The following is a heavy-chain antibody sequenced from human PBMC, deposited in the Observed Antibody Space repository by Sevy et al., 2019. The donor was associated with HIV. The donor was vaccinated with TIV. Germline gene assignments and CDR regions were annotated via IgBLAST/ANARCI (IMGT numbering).Heavy chain of an antibody. CDR3: ARGAAPQNY. D-gene: IGHD2-15*01. CDR1: GFRFSSDW. CDR2: INGDGSST. J-gene: IGHJ4*02. Sequence: LSLTCAASGFRFSSDWMHWVRQAPGKGLVWVSRINGDGSSTVYADSVKGRFTISRDNAKNTLYLQMNYLRAEDTAVYYCARGAAPQNYWGQGTMVTVSS. V-gene: IGHV3-74*01.